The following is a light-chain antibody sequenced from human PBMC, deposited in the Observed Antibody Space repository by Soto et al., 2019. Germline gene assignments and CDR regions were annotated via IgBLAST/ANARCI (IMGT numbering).Light chain of an antibody. CDR1: QSVSSY. V-gene: IGKV3-11*01. J-gene: IGKJ5*01. Sequence: EIVLTQSPATLSLSPGERATLSCRASQSVSSYLAWYQQKPGQAPRLLIYDASNRATAIPARFGGSGSGTDFTLTISSLEPEDFAVYYCEQRSNRITFGQGTRLESK. CDR2: DAS. CDR3: EQRSNRIT.